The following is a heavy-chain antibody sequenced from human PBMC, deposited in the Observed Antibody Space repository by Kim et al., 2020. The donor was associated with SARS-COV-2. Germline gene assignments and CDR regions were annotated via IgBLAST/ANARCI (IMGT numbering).Heavy chain of an antibody. Sequence: GGSLRLSCAASGFTFSSYAMSWVRQAPGKGLEWVSAISGSGGSTYYADSVKGRFTISRDNSKNTLYLQMNSLRAEDTAVYYCAKVRARLLGYCYYGMDVWGQGTTVTVSS. CDR1: GFTFSSYA. CDR2: ISGSGGST. CDR3: AKVRARLLGYCYYGMDV. J-gene: IGHJ6*02. V-gene: IGHV3-23*01. D-gene: IGHD2-8*02.